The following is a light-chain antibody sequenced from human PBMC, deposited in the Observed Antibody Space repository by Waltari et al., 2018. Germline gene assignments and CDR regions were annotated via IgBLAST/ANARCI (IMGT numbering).Light chain of an antibody. CDR2: DVS. CDR3: SSYISSSTLEL. CDR1: RSDVGAYNS. J-gene: IGLJ2*01. Sequence: QSSLTQPASVSGSPGQSLTISCTGTRSDVGAYNSASCYQQHPGKAPKLMIFDVSNRPSGVSNRFSGSKSGNTASLTISGLQAEDEADYYCSSYISSSTLELFGGGTSLTVL. V-gene: IGLV2-14*03.